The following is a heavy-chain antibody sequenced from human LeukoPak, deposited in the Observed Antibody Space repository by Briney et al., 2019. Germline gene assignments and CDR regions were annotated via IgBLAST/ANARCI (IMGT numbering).Heavy chain of an antibody. V-gene: IGHV3-30-3*01. J-gene: IGHJ1*01. CDR2: ISYDGSNK. CDR3: ARPPYKTVTTEYFQH. CDR1: GFTFSSYA. Sequence: GGSLRLSCAASGFTFSSYAMHWVRQAPGKGLEWVAVISYDGSNKYYADSVKGRFTISRDNSKNTLYLQMNSLRAEDTAVYYCARPPYKTVTTEYFQHWGQGTLVTVSS. D-gene: IGHD4-17*01.